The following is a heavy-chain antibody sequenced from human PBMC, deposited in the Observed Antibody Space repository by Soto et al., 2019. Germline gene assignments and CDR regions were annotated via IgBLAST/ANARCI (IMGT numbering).Heavy chain of an antibody. Sequence: QVQVVQSVAEVKKPGSSVQVSCKASGGGNLRDYRTTWVRQAPGQGLEWMGGIIPKLGSANYAQNFQGRVTITADESTSTVYMELRSLRSEDTAVYYCARGGDCYNVGAVYWGQGTPVTVSS. J-gene: IGHJ4*02. CDR3: ARGGDCYNVGAVY. CDR1: GGGNLRDYR. D-gene: IGHD2-21*01. V-gene: IGHV1-69*01. CDR2: IIPKLGSA.